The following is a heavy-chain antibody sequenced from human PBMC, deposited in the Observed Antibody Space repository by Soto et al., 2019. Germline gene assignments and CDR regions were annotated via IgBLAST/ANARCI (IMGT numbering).Heavy chain of an antibody. Sequence: GSLRLSCEASGFIFSRYWMSWVRQAPGKGLEWVANIKQDGSEKYYVDSVKGRFTISRDNARNLLYLQMNSLRVEDTAVYYCARLLSFDYWGQGALVTVS. D-gene: IGHD1-26*01. CDR1: GFIFSRYW. CDR3: ARLLSFDY. J-gene: IGHJ4*02. CDR2: IKQDGSEK. V-gene: IGHV3-7*01.